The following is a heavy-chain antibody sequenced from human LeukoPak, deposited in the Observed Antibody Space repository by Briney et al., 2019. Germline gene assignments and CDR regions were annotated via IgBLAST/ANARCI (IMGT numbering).Heavy chain of an antibody. CDR3: ARVRCSSNSCFPDY. V-gene: IGHV3-7*01. Sequence: GGSLRLSCAASGFTFSTYWMSWVRHAPGKGPEWVANIKQDGSEKYYVDSVKGRFTISRDNAKNSLFLQMNSLRAEDTAVYYCARVRCSSNSCFPDYWGQGTLVTVSS. J-gene: IGHJ4*02. D-gene: IGHD2-2*01. CDR1: GFTFSTYW. CDR2: IKQDGSEK.